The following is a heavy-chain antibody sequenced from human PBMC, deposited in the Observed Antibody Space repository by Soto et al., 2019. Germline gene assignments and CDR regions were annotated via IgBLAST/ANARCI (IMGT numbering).Heavy chain of an antibody. CDR3: AKGPWGAVTLFDK. V-gene: IGHV3-23*01. CDR2: ISGSGDTT. Sequence: EVQLLESGGALIQPGGSLRLSCAASGFSFSSFVMTWVRQAPGKGLEWVSSISGSGDTTYYPESVKGRFTISRDNSKNTLYLRVNSLRPDDTAMYYCAKGPWGAVTLFDKWGQGTLVTVSS. D-gene: IGHD4-17*01. CDR1: GFSFSSFV. J-gene: IGHJ4*02.